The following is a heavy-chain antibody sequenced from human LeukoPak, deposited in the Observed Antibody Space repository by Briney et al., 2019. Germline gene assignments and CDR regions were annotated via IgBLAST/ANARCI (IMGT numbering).Heavy chain of an antibody. V-gene: IGHV3-7*01. Sequence: GGSLRLSCAASGFTFSSYWMSWVRQAPGKGLEWVANIKQDGSEKYYVDSVKGRFTISRDNAKNSLYLQMNSLRAEDTAVYYCARIVVVPAAVWFDPWGQGTLVTVSS. CDR1: GFTFSSYW. J-gene: IGHJ5*02. D-gene: IGHD2-2*01. CDR3: ARIVVVPAAVWFDP. CDR2: IKQDGSEK.